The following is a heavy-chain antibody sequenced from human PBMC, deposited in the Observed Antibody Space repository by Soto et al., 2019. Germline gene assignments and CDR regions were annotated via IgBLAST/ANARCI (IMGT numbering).Heavy chain of an antibody. Sequence: ASVKVSCKASGYTFTDNDVTWVRQATGQGLEWMGWMNPGSGDTGYAQKFQGRVTMTRNISIATAYMELSSLRSEDTAIYYCARMASFGSLNWFDPWGQGTLVTVSS. V-gene: IGHV1-8*01. D-gene: IGHD5-18*01. CDR1: GYTFTDND. J-gene: IGHJ5*02. CDR2: MNPGSGDT. CDR3: ARMASFGSLNWFDP.